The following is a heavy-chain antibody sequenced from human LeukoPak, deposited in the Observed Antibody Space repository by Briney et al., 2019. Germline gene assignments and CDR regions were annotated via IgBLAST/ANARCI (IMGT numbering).Heavy chain of an antibody. CDR2: MYYSGST. CDR1: GGSISGYY. J-gene: IGHJ4*02. D-gene: IGHD1-26*01. V-gene: IGHV4-59*13. CDR3: ARNGGSYSFDF. Sequence: SETLSLICIVSGGSISGYYWSWIRQPPGKGLEWIGYMYYSGSTNYNPSLKSRVTILVDTSRNQFSLKLRSVTAADTAVYYCARNGGSYSFDFWGQGTLVTASS.